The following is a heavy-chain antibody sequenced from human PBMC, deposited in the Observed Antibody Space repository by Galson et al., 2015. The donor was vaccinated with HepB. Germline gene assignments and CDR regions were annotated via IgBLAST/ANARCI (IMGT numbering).Heavy chain of an antibody. CDR1: RFTFSSYA. CDR2: VSSRGEST. V-gene: IGHV3-23*01. Sequence: SLRLSCAASRFTFSSYAMSWVRLAPGKGLEWVSAVSSRGESTYYADSVRGRFAISRDNSRNTLYLHMTSLRAEDTAVYYCAGCGSYSGTYYAGMYVWGQGTTVTVSS. J-gene: IGHJ6*02. D-gene: IGHD4-11*01. CDR3: AGCGSYSGTYYAGMYV.